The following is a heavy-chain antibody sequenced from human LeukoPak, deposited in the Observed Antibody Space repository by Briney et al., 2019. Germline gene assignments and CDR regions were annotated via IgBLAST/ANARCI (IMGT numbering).Heavy chain of an antibody. V-gene: IGHV1-46*01. Sequence: ASVKVSCKASGYTFTSYYMHWVRQAPGQGLEWMGIINPSGGSTSYAQKFQGRVTMTRDMSTSTVYMELSSLRSEDTAVYYCARDRGITMILDAFDIWGQGTMVTVSS. D-gene: IGHD3-22*01. CDR3: ARDRGITMILDAFDI. CDR2: INPSGGST. J-gene: IGHJ3*02. CDR1: GYTFTSYY.